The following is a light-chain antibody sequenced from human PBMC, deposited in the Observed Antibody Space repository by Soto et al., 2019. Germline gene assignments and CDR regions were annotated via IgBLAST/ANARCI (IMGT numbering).Light chain of an antibody. V-gene: IGKV3D-20*02. CDR1: QSISSSF. CDR3: QQRSSWPIT. Sequence: EIVLTQSPGILSLSPGERASLSCGASQSISSSFLAWYQQKPGQAPRLLIYGASSRATGIPDRFSGSGSGTDFTLTISRLEPEDFAVYYCQQRSSWPITFGQGTRLEIK. CDR2: GAS. J-gene: IGKJ5*01.